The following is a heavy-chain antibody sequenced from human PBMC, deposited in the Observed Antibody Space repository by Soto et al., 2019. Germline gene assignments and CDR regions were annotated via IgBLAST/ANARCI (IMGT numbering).Heavy chain of an antibody. CDR2: ISGSGGST. Sequence: GESLKISCAASGFTFSSYAMSWVRQAPGKGLEWVSAISGSGGSTYYADSVKGRFTISRDNSKNTLYLQMNSLRAEDTAVYYCAKEGAYYDSSGYYPCLDYWGQGTLVTVSS. D-gene: IGHD3-22*01. J-gene: IGHJ4*02. CDR3: AKEGAYYDSSGYYPCLDY. V-gene: IGHV3-23*01. CDR1: GFTFSSYA.